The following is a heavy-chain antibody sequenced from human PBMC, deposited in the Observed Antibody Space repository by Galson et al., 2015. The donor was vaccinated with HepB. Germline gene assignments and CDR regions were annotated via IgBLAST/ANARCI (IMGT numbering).Heavy chain of an antibody. V-gene: IGHV3-30*18. J-gene: IGHJ4*02. CDR1: GFTFSSYG. CDR2: ISYDGSNK. CDR3: AKDPSAAAGTYFDY. Sequence: SLRLSCAASGFTFSSYGMHWVRQAPGKGLEWVAVISYDGSNKYYADSVKGRFTISRDNSKNTLYLQMNSLRAEDTAVYYCAKDPSAAAGTYFDYWGQGTLVTVSS. D-gene: IGHD6-13*01.